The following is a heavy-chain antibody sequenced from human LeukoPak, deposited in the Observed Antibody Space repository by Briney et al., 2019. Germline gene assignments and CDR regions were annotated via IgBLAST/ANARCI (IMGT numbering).Heavy chain of an antibody. J-gene: IGHJ4*03. Sequence: SETLSLTCAVSGYSISSGYYWDWIRQPPGKGLEWIGTIYHSGSTYYNPSLKSRVTISVDTSKNQFSLELSSVTAAENGVYFCARQSGIAARDYRGPGTLVTVAS. CDR1: GYSISSGYY. CDR2: IYHSGST. D-gene: IGHD6-13*01. V-gene: IGHV4-38-2*01. CDR3: ARQSGIAARDY.